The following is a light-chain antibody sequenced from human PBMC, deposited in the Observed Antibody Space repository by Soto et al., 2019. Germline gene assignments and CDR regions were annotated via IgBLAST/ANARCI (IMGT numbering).Light chain of an antibody. Sequence: QSVLTQPASVSGSPGQSITISCTGTSSDVGSYNLVSWYQQHPGKAPKVMIYEVSKRPSGVSNRFSGSRSGNTASLTISGLQAEDEAEYYCSSYTNSLVGFGTGTKVTVL. CDR3: SSYTNSLVG. CDR1: SSDVGSYNL. V-gene: IGLV2-14*02. J-gene: IGLJ1*01. CDR2: EVS.